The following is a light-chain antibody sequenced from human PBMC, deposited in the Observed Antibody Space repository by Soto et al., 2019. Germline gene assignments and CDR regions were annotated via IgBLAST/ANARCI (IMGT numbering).Light chain of an antibody. V-gene: IGKV1-8*01. CDR2: DAS. J-gene: IGKJ4*01. CDR1: QGISSY. CDR3: RHYYSSPLT. Sequence: AYLGDRVTIPCRASQGISSYLGWYQQKPGKAPNLLIYDASTLHSGVPSRFSGGGSGTDFTLTISSLQAEDVAVYYCRHYYSSPLTFGGGTKVDIK.